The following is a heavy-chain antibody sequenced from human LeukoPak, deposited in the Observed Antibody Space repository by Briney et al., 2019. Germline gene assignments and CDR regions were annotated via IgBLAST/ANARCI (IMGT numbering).Heavy chain of an antibody. J-gene: IGHJ4*02. V-gene: IGHV4-34*01. CDR3: ARWSSYRFDY. CDR1: GGSFSGYY. Sequence: PSETLSLTCAVYGGSFSGYYWSWMRQPPGKGLEWIGEINHSGSTNYNPSLKSRVTISVDTSKNQFSLKLSSVTAADTAVYYCARWSSYRFDYWGQGTLVTFSS. D-gene: IGHD5-12*01. CDR2: INHSGST.